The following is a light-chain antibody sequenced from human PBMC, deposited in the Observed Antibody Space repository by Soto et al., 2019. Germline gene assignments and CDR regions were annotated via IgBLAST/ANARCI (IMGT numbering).Light chain of an antibody. CDR1: QAISNY. V-gene: IGKV1-27*01. Sequence: DIQMTQSPSSLSPSVGDRVTITCRASQAISNYLAWYQQKPGKVPKLLIYAASTLQSGVPSRFSGSGSGTDFTLTISSLQPEDVATYYCQKYNSAPLTFGQGTKVEIK. J-gene: IGKJ1*01. CDR3: QKYNSAPLT. CDR2: AAS.